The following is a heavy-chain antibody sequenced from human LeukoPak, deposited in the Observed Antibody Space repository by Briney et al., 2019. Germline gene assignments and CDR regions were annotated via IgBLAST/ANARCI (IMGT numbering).Heavy chain of an antibody. CDR3: ARCRDSSGYYYLI. CDR1: GYTFSNYW. J-gene: IGHJ4*02. D-gene: IGHD3-22*01. Sequence: TGESLKISCEASGYTFSNYWIGWVRQMPGKGLEWMGIIYPDDSDTKYSPSFQGQVTISADKSISTAYLQWSSLKASDAAMYYCARCRDSSGYYYLIWGQGTLVTVSS. V-gene: IGHV5-51*01. CDR2: IYPDDSDT.